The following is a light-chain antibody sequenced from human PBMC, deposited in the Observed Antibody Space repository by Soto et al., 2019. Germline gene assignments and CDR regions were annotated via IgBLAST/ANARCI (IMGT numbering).Light chain of an antibody. CDR1: QSISSW. V-gene: IGKV1-5*03. J-gene: IGKJ1*01. CDR3: QQYSDNLT. CDR2: KAS. Sequence: DIQMTQSPSTLSASVGDRVTITCRASQSISSWLAWYQQKPGTAPNLLIYKASTLQGGVPSRFSGSGSGTEFTLTISSQQPDYSAIYYCQQYSDNLTFGQGTKVEIK.